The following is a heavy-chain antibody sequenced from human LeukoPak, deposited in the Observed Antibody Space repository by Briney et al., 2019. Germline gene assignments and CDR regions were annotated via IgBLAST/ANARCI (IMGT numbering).Heavy chain of an antibody. V-gene: IGHV1-18*01. Sequence: ASVKVSCKASGYTFTSYGISWVRQAPGQGLEWMGWISPYNGNTNYAQKLQGRVTMTTDTSTSTAYMELRSLRSDDTAVYYCARDHCSSTSCYTGSKGFDYWGQGTLVTVSS. D-gene: IGHD2-2*02. J-gene: IGHJ4*02. CDR1: GYTFTSYG. CDR3: ARDHCSSTSCYTGSKGFDY. CDR2: ISPYNGNT.